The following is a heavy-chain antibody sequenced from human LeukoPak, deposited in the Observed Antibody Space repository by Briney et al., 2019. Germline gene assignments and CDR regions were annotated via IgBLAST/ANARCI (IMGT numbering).Heavy chain of an antibody. CDR2: INWNGGST. CDR1: GFTFDDYG. J-gene: IGHJ4*02. Sequence: GGSLRLSCAASGFTFDDYGMSWVRQAPGKGLEWVSGINWNGGSTGYADSVKGRFTISRDNAKNSLYLQMNSLRAEDTAVYYCARHISQGRGGDYWGQGTLVTVSS. D-gene: IGHD1-26*01. V-gene: IGHV3-20*04. CDR3: ARHISQGRGGDY.